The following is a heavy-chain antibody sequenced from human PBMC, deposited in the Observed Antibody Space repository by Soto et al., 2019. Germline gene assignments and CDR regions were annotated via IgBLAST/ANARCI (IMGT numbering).Heavy chain of an antibody. CDR1: GGSVSVYY. Sequence: QVQLQESGPGQVKPSETLSLTCTISGGSVSVYYWSWIRQSTGQGLEWIGYIYARGSPYYNPSLRSRVTISADTSKNPIALKLTSPTAADTAVYYCARGVGSSPPQYWGRGTLVTVSS. D-gene: IGHD1-26*01. V-gene: IGHV4-59*02. J-gene: IGHJ4*02. CDR3: ARGVGSSPPQY. CDR2: IYARGSP.